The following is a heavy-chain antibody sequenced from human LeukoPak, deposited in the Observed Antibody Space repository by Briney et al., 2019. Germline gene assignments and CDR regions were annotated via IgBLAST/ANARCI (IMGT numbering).Heavy chain of an antibody. CDR1: GFTFSDYW. Sequence: GGSLRLSCAPSGFTFSDYWMSWVRQAPGKGLDWVANIKQDGSERYYVDSVKGRFTISRDNAKNSLYLQMNSLRAEDTAVYYCARTRGYSYALYFDYWGQGTLVAVSS. J-gene: IGHJ4*02. CDR3: ARTRGYSYALYFDY. CDR2: IKQDGSER. D-gene: IGHD5-18*01. V-gene: IGHV3-7*01.